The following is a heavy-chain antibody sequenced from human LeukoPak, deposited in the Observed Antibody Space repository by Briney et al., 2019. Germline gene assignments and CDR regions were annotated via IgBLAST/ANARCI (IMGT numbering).Heavy chain of an antibody. D-gene: IGHD5-18*01. CDR2: INHSGST. Sequence: SETLSLTCAVYGGAISGYYWSWIRQPPGKGLEWIGEINHSGSTNYNPSLKSRVTISVDTSKNQFSLKLSSVTAADTAVYYCARDDTAMVFGGDAFDIWGQGTMVTVSS. CDR1: GGAISGYY. CDR3: ARDDTAMVFGGDAFDI. J-gene: IGHJ3*02. V-gene: IGHV4-34*01.